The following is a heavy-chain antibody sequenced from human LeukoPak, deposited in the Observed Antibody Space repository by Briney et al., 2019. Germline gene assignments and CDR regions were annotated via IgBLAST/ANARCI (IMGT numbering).Heavy chain of an antibody. D-gene: IGHD3-16*01. CDR3: ARRKLRTRWRYY. Sequence: SETLSLTCTVSGGSIISSTYYWGWIRQPPGKGLEWIGNVYYTGSTNYNPSLKSRVTVSVDTSKNQFSLKLTSVTAADTAVYYCARRKLRTRWRYYWGQGTLVTVSS. CDR2: VYYTGST. V-gene: IGHV4-39*01. J-gene: IGHJ4*02. CDR1: GGSIISSTYY.